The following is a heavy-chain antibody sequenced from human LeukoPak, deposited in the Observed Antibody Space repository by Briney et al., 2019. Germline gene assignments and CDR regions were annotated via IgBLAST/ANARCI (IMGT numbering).Heavy chain of an antibody. V-gene: IGHV3-30*04. J-gene: IGHJ4*02. D-gene: IGHD4-17*01. Sequence: GRSLRLSCAASGSTFSSYAMHWVRQAPGKGLEWVAVISYDGSNKYYADSVKGRFTISRDNSKNTLYLQMNSLRAEDTAVYYCARDSVTTSFYFDYWGQGTLVTVSS. CDR2: ISYDGSNK. CDR3: ARDSVTTSFYFDY. CDR1: GSTFSSYA.